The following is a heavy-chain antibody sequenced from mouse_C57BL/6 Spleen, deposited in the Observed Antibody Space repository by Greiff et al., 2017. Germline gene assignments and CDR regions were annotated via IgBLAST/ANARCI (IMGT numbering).Heavy chain of an antibody. D-gene: IGHD2-5*01. V-gene: IGHV1-64*01. CDR3: ASCSNSLYYAMDY. CDR2: IHPNSGST. Sequence: VKLQQPGAELVKPGASVKLSCKASGYTFTSYWMNWVKQRPGQGLEWIGMIHPNSGSTNYNEKFTSKATLTVDKSSSTAYMQLSSLPSDDSAVSYCASCSNSLYYAMDYWGQGTSVTVSS. J-gene: IGHJ4*01. CDR1: GYTFTSYW.